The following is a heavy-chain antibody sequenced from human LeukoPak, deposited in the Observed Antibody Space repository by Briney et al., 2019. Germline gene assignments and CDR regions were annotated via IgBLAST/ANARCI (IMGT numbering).Heavy chain of an antibody. CDR1: GFPFRAYG. J-gene: IGHJ4*02. CDR2: ISYDGSNK. Sequence: GGSLRLSCAVYGFPFRAYGMHWVRQAPGKGLEWVAVISYDGSNKYYADSVKGRFTISRDNSKNMVYLQMNSLRAEDTAVYYCAKDGYRIPALDYWGQGTLVTVSS. CDR3: AKDGYRIPALDY. D-gene: IGHD5-24*01. V-gene: IGHV3-30*18.